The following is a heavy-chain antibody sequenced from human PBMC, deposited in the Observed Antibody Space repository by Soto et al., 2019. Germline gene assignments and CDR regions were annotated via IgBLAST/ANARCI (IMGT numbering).Heavy chain of an antibody. J-gene: IGHJ4*02. Sequence: EVQLLESGGNLVQPGGSLRLSCAGSGYTFSSSIMSWVRQAPGKGLEWVSTFSGSSGNSYYADSAKGRFTISRDNSKNTLYLQMNSLRAEDTALDYCAKRGHNFFDYWGQGTLVTVSS. D-gene: IGHD5-12*01. V-gene: IGHV3-23*01. CDR1: GYTFSSSI. CDR2: FSGSSGNS. CDR3: AKRGHNFFDY.